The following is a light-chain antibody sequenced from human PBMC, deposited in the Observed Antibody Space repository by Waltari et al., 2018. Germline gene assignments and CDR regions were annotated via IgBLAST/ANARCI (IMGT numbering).Light chain of an antibody. CDR1: QDISNF. V-gene: IGKV1-33*01. CDR2: DAS. Sequence: DIQMTQSPSSLSASVGDRVTITCRASQDISNFINWYQQKPGKAPKLLIFDASRLQPGVPSRFWGSGSGTDFSFVISSLQSEDVGTYYCQQFELLPLTFGGGTKVEIK. CDR3: QQFELLPLT. J-gene: IGKJ4*01.